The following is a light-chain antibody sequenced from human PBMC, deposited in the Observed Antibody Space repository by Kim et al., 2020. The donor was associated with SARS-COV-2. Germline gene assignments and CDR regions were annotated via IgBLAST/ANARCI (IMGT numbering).Light chain of an antibody. CDR2: RDS. J-gene: IGLJ2*01. CDR3: QVWDSSVV. CDR1: KIGTKK. V-gene: IGLV3-9*01. Sequence: VSVALGQTARITCGVNKIGTKKVHWYQQKPGQAPVMVIYRDSNRPSGIPERFSGSNSGNTATLTISRAQAGDEAGYYCQVWDSSVVFGGGTQLTVL.